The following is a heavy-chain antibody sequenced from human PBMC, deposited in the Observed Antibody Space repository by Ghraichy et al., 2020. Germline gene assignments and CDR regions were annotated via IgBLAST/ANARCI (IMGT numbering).Heavy chain of an antibody. J-gene: IGHJ6*02. Sequence: SQTLSLTCTVSGGSISSYYWSWIRQPPGKGLEWIGYIYYSGSTNYNPSLKSRVTISVDTSKNQFSLKLSSVTAADTAVYYCARDAEYDFWSGPRRYGMDVWGQGTTVTVSS. D-gene: IGHD3-3*01. V-gene: IGHV4-59*01. CDR1: GGSISSYY. CDR2: IYYSGST. CDR3: ARDAEYDFWSGPRRYGMDV.